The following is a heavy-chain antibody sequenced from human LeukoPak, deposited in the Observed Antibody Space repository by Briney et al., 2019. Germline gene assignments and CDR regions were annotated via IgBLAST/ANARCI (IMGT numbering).Heavy chain of an antibody. CDR2: MNPNSGGT. CDR1: GYTFTSYD. Sequence: ASVKVSCKASGYTFTSYDINWVRQATGQGLEWMEWMNPNSGGTNYAQKFQGRVTMTRDTSISTAYMELSRLRSDDTAVYYCARDQAACSSTSCYYNYWGQGTLVTVSS. J-gene: IGHJ4*02. CDR3: ARDQAACSSTSCYYNY. V-gene: IGHV1-2*02. D-gene: IGHD2-2*01.